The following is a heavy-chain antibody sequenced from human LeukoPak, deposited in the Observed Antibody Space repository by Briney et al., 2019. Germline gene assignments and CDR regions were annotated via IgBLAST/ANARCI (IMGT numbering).Heavy chain of an antibody. J-gene: IGHJ4*02. CDR1: GFTFSSYG. Sequence: GGSLRLSCAASGFTFSSYGMHWVRQAPGKGLEWVAVIWYDGSNKYYADSVKGRFTISRDNSKNTLYLQMNSLSAEDTAVYYCARGAGSIAARPIDYWGQGTLVTVSS. CDR2: IWYDGSNK. CDR3: ARGAGSIAARPIDY. D-gene: IGHD6-6*01. V-gene: IGHV3-33*01.